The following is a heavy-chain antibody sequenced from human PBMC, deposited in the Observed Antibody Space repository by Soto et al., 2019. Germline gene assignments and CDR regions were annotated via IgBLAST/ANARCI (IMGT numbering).Heavy chain of an antibody. Sequence: ASVKVSCKASGYTFTSYYRHWVRQAPGQGLEWMGIINPSGGSTSYAQKFQGRVTMTRDTSTSTVYMELSSLRSEDTAVYYCARANYYDSSGYYKGANWFDPWGQGTLVTVSS. V-gene: IGHV1-46*01. D-gene: IGHD3-22*01. CDR2: INPSGGST. CDR1: GYTFTSYY. CDR3: ARANYYDSSGYYKGANWFDP. J-gene: IGHJ5*02.